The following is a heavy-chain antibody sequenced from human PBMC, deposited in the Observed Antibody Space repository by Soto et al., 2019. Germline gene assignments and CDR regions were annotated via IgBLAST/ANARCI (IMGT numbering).Heavy chain of an antibody. CDR3: ARVNHYYDSRGYYFYYFDY. D-gene: IGHD3-22*01. Sequence: SETLSLTCSVSGGSINSYYWSWIRQPPGKGLEWVGYIYYTGSTNYNPSLKSRVTISVDTSKNQFSLNLSSVTAAGTAVYYFARVNHYYDSRGYYFYYFDYWGKGTMVTVSS. V-gene: IGHV4-59*01. CDR1: GGSINSYY. J-gene: IGHJ4*02. CDR2: IYYTGST.